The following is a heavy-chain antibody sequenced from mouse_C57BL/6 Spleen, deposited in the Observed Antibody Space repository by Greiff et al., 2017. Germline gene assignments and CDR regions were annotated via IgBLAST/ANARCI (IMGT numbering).Heavy chain of an antibody. J-gene: IGHJ2*01. CDR3: ARWGDYDRGSLDY. Sequence: QVQLQQPGAELVKPGASVKLSCKASGYTFTSYWMPWVKQRPGRGLEWIGRIGPDSGGTKYNEKFKGKATLTVDKPSSTAYLQLSSLTAEDSAVYYCARWGDYDRGSLDYWGQGTTRTVSS. CDR2: IGPDSGGT. V-gene: IGHV1-72*01. D-gene: IGHD2-4*01. CDR1: GYTFTSYW.